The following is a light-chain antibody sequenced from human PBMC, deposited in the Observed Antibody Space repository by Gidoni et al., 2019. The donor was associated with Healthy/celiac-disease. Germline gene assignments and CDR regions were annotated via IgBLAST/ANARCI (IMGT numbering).Light chain of an antibody. CDR3: QSYDSSLSALV. CDR1: SSNIGAGYD. CDR2: GNS. Sequence: QSVLTQPPPVSGPPGQRVTISCTGSSSNIGAGYDVHWYQQLPGTAPKLLIYGNSNRPSGVPDRFSGSKSGTSASLAITGLQAEDEADYYCQSYDSSLSALVFGGGTKLTVL. J-gene: IGLJ2*01. V-gene: IGLV1-40*01.